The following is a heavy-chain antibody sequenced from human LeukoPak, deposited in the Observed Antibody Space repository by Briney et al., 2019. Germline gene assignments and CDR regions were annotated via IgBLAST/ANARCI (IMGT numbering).Heavy chain of an antibody. CDR3: ARGTLYSGWSYYFDY. V-gene: IGHV4-39*07. D-gene: IGHD6-19*01. CDR1: GGSISSSSYY. J-gene: IGHJ4*02. Sequence: SETLSLTCTVSGGSISSSSYYWGWIRQPPGKGLEWIGSIYYSGSTYYNPSLKSRVTISVDTSKNQFSLKLSSVTAADAAVYYCARGTLYSGWSYYFDYWGQGSQVTVSS. CDR2: IYYSGST.